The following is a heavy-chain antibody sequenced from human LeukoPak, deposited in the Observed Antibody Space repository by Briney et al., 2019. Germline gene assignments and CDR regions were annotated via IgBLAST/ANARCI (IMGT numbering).Heavy chain of an antibody. CDR3: ARVGVGWFFDY. D-gene: IGHD2-15*01. J-gene: IGHJ4*02. V-gene: IGHV4-39*07. CDR2: IYYSGST. CDR1: GGSISSSSYY. Sequence: SETLSLTCTVSGGSISSSSYYWGWIRQPPGKGLEWIGSIYYSGSTYYNPSLKSRVTISVDTSKNQFSLKLSSVTAADTAVYYCARVGVGWFFDYWGQGTLVTVSS.